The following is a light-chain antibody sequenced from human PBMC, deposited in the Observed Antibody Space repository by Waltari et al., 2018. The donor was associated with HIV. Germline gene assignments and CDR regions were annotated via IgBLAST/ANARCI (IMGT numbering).Light chain of an antibody. CDR3: MQALQNPLT. CDR2: LAS. Sequence: DIVMTQSPLSLPVAPGESASISCRSSQSLHASNGYNYLEWYVQKPGQSPHLLIYLASNRASGVPEKFSGSGLGTDFTLKISRVEAEDVGIYYCMQALQNPLTFGGGTKVEI. J-gene: IGKJ4*01. CDR1: QSLHASNGYNY. V-gene: IGKV2-28*01.